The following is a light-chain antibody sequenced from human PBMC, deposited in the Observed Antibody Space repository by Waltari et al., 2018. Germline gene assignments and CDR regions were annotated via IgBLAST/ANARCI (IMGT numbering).Light chain of an antibody. Sequence: QSVLTQPPSASGTPGQRVTISCSGSSSNLGSNTVTWYQQLPGTAPKLLIYSNIQRPSGVPDRFSGSKSGTSASRAISGLQSEDEADYYCAAWDDSLNGPVFGGGTKLTVL. V-gene: IGLV1-44*01. CDR3: AAWDDSLNGPV. CDR2: SNI. CDR1: SSNLGSNT. J-gene: IGLJ3*02.